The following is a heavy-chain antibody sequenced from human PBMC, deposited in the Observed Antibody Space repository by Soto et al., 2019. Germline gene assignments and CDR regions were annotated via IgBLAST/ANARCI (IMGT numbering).Heavy chain of an antibody. J-gene: IGHJ4*02. V-gene: IGHV3-21*01. D-gene: IGHD5-18*01. CDR1: GFTFSSYS. CDR2: ISSSSSYI. Sequence: GGSLRLSCAASGFTFSSYSMNWVRQAPGKGLEWVSSISSSSSYIYYADSVKGRFTISRDNAKNSLYLQMNSLRAEDTAVYYCARDRSQMRLWSAFDYWGQGTLVTVSS. CDR3: ARDRSQMRLWSAFDY.